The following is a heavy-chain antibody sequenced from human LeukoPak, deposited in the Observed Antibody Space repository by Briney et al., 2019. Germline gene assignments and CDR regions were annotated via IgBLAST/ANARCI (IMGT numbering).Heavy chain of an antibody. V-gene: IGHV3-9*01. CDR1: GFTFEDHV. J-gene: IGHJ4*02. D-gene: IGHD2-2*01. Sequence: GGSLRLSCAASGFTFEDHVMHWVRQAPGKGLEWVSSISWSGDRIGYADAVKGRFTISRDNAKNSLFLQMTSLRVEDTALYYCAKDLGGSATTVWGQGTLVTVSS. CDR2: ISWSGDRI. CDR3: AKDLGGSATTV.